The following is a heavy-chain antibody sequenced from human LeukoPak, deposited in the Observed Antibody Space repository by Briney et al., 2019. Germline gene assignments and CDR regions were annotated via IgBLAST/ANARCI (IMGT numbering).Heavy chain of an antibody. V-gene: IGHV4-59*01. J-gene: IGHJ6*02. CDR2: IYYSGST. D-gene: IGHD6-13*01. Sequence: SEPLSLTCTVSGGSISSYYWSWIRQPPGKGLEWIGYIYYSGSTNYNPSLKSRVTISVDTSKNQFSLKLSSVTAADTAVYYCARWGGCSSSNYGMDVWGQGTTVTVSS. CDR1: GGSISSYY. CDR3: ARWGGCSSSNYGMDV.